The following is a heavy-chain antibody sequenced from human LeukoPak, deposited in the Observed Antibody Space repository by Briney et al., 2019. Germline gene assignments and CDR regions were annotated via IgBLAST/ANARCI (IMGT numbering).Heavy chain of an antibody. Sequence: GASVKVSCKTSGYSFTAFYIHWVRQAPGQGLEWMGWIHPRRGDTNYAQKVQGRVTMTTDTSTSTAYMELRSLRFDDTAVYYCARDQSVRLLQTSSTYFKHVFAIWGQGSMVTVSS. V-gene: IGHV1-2*02. CDR1: GYSFTAFY. D-gene: IGHD6-13*01. J-gene: IGHJ3*02. CDR3: ARDQSVRLLQTSSTYFKHVFAI. CDR2: IHPRRGDT.